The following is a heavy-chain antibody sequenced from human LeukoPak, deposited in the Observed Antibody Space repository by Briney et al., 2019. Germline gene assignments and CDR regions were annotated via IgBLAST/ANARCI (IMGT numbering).Heavy chain of an antibody. CDR1: ALTFSTYS. D-gene: IGHD3-10*01. Sequence: GPSHTLSSAASALTFSTYSMNCARQPPGKGLEWVSSITSSSSYIYYADSVKGRFTISRDNAKNSLYLQMNSLRAEDTAVYYCARASFLSGSYGYWGQGTLVTVSS. V-gene: IGHV3-21*01. J-gene: IGHJ4*02. CDR2: ITSSSSYI. CDR3: ARASFLSGSYGY.